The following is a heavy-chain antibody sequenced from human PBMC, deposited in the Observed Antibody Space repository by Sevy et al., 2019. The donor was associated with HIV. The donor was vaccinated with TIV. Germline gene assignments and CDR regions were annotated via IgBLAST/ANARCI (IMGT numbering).Heavy chain of an antibody. Sequence: GGYLRLSCAASGFAFYDYSMSWIRQAPGKGLEWVATLSFGCGKIKYADSVKGRFTISRDNSKNSFYLQMDNLRVEDTALYYCERVGCTRPHDYWGQGKRVTVSS. CDR3: ERVGCTRPHDY. CDR2: LSFGCGKI. D-gene: IGHD2-8*01. J-gene: IGHJ4*02. CDR1: GFAFYDYS. V-gene: IGHV3-23*01.